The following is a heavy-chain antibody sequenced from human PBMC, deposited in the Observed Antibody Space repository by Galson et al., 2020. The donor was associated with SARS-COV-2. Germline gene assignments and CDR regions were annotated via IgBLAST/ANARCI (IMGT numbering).Heavy chain of an antibody. J-gene: IGHJ4*02. CDR2: ITSDGSNK. Sequence: GGSLRLSCAASGFSFSSYAMHWVRQAPGQGLEWVAVITSDGSNKYYRDSVKGRFTISRDNSKNTLFLQVNSLRSEDTAVYYCTKARERWELLRPLGDWGQGTLVTVSS. CDR3: TKARERWELLRPLGD. D-gene: IGHD1-26*01. CDR1: GFSFSSYA. V-gene: IGHV3-30*18.